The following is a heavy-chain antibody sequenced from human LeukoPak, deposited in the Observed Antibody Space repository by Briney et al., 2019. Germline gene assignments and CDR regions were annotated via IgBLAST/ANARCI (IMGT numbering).Heavy chain of an antibody. D-gene: IGHD3-10*01. CDR2: ILYSGSDT. CDR3: ARVGDHFHWYLDL. CDR1: GFTFSNYV. J-gene: IGHJ2*01. V-gene: IGHV3-23*03. Sequence: GGSLRLSCAASGFTFSNYVMNWVRQAPGKGLEWVSILYSGSDTYYANSVKGRFTIPRDSSKNILFLQMNDLRAEDTAVYYCARVGDHFHWYLDLWGRGTLVTVSS.